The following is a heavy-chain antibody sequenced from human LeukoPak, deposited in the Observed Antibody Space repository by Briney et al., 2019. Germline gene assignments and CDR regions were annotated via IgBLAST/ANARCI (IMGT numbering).Heavy chain of an antibody. CDR3: ARVSVGRYYFDN. J-gene: IGHJ4*02. D-gene: IGHD3-3*02. CDR2: LYSGGNT. CDR1: GFTVSSNY. V-gene: IGHV3-53*01. Sequence: GGSLRLSCAVSGFTVSSNYMSWVRQAPGKGLEWVSVLYSGGNTYYADSVKGRFTISRDSAKNTLYLQMNSLRAEDTAVYYCARVSVGRYYFDNWGQGTPVTVS.